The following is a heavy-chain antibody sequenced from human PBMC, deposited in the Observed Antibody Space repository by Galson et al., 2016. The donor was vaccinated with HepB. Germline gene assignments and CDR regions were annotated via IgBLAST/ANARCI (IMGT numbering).Heavy chain of an antibody. D-gene: IGHD4-23*01. J-gene: IGHJ6*02. V-gene: IGHV3-9*01. Sequence: SLRLSCAASGFIFDDYAMFWVRQVPGKGLEWVSSITRNSRKTDYADSVKGRFTISRDNAKNSVNLHMNSLRPEDTALYYCPKDRGNLNYYHHYGMDVWGQGTTVTVSS. CDR3: PKDRGNLNYYHHYGMDV. CDR2: ITRNSRKT. CDR1: GFIFDDYA.